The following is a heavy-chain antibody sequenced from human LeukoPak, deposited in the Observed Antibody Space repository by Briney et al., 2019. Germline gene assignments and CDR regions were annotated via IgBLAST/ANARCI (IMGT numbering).Heavy chain of an antibody. CDR3: ARVPRYCSSTSCTYYFDY. Sequence: SVKVSCKASGGTFSSYAISWVRQAPGQGLEWMGGIIPIFGTANYAQKFQGRVTITADESTSTAYMELSSLRSEDTAVYYCARVPRYCSSTSCTYYFDYWGQGTLVTVSS. J-gene: IGHJ4*02. CDR2: IIPIFGTA. V-gene: IGHV1-69*01. D-gene: IGHD2-2*01. CDR1: GGTFSSYA.